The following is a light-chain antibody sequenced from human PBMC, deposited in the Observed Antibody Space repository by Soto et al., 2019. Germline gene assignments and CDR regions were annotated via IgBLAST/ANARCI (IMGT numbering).Light chain of an antibody. J-gene: IGKJ1*01. CDR1: QSVSNW. CDR3: QQYDTYSRT. Sequence: EIQMTQSPSALSASVGDRVTITCRASQSVSNWLAWYRQKPGEAPKLLIYEGSTLERGVPSWFSGSGSGTEFTLTISSLQPDDFATFYCQQYDTYSRTFGQGTKVEVK. CDR2: EGS. V-gene: IGKV1-5*03.